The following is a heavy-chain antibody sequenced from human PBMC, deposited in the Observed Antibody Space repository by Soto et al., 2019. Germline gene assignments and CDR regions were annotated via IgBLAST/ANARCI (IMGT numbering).Heavy chain of an antibody. J-gene: IGHJ4*02. CDR3: TTDHNTAMVIDY. D-gene: IGHD5-18*01. Sequence: LRLSCAASGFTFSNAWMSWVRQAPGKGLEWVGRIKSKTDGGTTDYAAPVKGRFTISRDDSKNTLYLQMNSLKTEDTAVYYCTTDHNTAMVIDYWGQGTLVTVSS. CDR1: GFTFSNAW. CDR2: IKSKTDGGTT. V-gene: IGHV3-15*01.